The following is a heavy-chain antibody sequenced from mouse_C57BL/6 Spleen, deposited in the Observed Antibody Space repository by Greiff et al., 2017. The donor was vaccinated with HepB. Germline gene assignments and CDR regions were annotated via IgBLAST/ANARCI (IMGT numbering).Heavy chain of an antibody. CDR3: TRDDYYGSSYFDY. D-gene: IGHD1-1*01. CDR2: IDPETGGT. Sequence: VKLMESGAELVRPGASVTLSCKASGYTFTDYEMHWVKQTPVHGLEWIGAIDPETGGTAYNQKFKGKAILTADKSSSTAYMELRSLTSEDSAVYYCTRDDYYGSSYFDYWGQGTTLTVSS. J-gene: IGHJ2*01. CDR1: GYTFTDYE. V-gene: IGHV1-15*01.